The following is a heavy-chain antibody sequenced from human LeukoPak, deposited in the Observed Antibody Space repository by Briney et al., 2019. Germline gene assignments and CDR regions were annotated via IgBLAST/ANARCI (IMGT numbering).Heavy chain of an antibody. V-gene: IGHV3-23*01. D-gene: IGHD2-15*01. CDR3: AKMTGSGGSRFDY. J-gene: IGHJ4*02. CDR1: GFTFSSYA. Sequence: GGSLRLSCAASGFTFSSYAMSWVRQAPGKGLEWVSAISGSGGATYYADSVKGRFTISRDNSKNTLYVQMNSPRAEDTAVYYCAKMTGSGGSRFDYWGQGTLVTVSS. CDR2: ISGSGGAT.